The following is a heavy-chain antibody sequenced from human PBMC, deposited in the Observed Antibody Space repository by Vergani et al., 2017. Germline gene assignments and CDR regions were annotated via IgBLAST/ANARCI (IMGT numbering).Heavy chain of an antibody. V-gene: IGHV3-21*01. Sequence: EVQLVESGGGLVKPGGSLRLSCAASGFTFSSYSMNWVRQAPGKGLEWVSSISSSSSYIYYADSVKGRFTISRDNAKNSLYLQMNSLRAEDTAVSYCARDIIAANGMDVWGQGTTVTVSS. D-gene: IGHD6-6*01. CDR1: GFTFSSYS. CDR3: ARDIIAANGMDV. J-gene: IGHJ6*02. CDR2: ISSSSSYI.